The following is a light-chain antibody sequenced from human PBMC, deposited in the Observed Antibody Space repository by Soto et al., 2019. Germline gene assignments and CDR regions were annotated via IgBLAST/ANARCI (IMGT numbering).Light chain of an antibody. Sequence: QSALTQPASVSGSPGQSIAISCTGTSSDIDGYNYVSWYQQHPDKAPKLLIYDVTNRPSGVSDRFSGSKSGNTASLTISGLHDEDDADYYCSSFTTISFTGVYGSGTKLTVL. CDR3: SSFTTISFTGV. CDR2: DVT. V-gene: IGLV2-14*01. CDR1: SSDIDGYNY. J-gene: IGLJ1*01.